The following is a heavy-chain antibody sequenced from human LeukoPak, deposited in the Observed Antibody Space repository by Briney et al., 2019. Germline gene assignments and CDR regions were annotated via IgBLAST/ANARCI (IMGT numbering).Heavy chain of an antibody. CDR2: TNPNSGGT. Sequence: GASVKVSFNASGYTFTGYYMHWVRQAPGQGRERMGWTNPNSGGTNYAQTFPGRVTMNRGTSISPAYMELSRLRSDDTAVYYCASRVAMLWFGESDLDYWGQGTLVTVSS. CDR1: GYTFTGYY. D-gene: IGHD3-10*01. J-gene: IGHJ4*02. CDR3: ASRVAMLWFGESDLDY. V-gene: IGHV1-2*02.